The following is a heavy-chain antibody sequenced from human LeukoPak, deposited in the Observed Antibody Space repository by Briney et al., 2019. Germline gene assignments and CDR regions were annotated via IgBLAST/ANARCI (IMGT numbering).Heavy chain of an antibody. V-gene: IGHV4-61*02. Sequence: PSQTLSLTCTVSGGSISSGSYYWSWIRQPAGKGLEWIGRIYTSGSTNYNPSLKSRVTISVDTSKNQFSLKLSSVTAADTAVYYCARDLMFFARFDPWGQGTLVTVSS. CDR1: GGSISSGSYY. CDR2: IYTSGST. J-gene: IGHJ5*02. CDR3: ARDLMFFARFDP. D-gene: IGHD3/OR15-3a*01.